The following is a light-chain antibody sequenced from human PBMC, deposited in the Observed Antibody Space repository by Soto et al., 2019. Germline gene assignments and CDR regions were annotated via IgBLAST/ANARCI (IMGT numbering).Light chain of an antibody. Sequence: EIVLTQSPGTLSFAAGERATLSFIAGQGVSSSYLAWYQQKHGQAPRILIYGASSRATGIRDRFSGSGSAIDFTLTISRLEPEDFAVYYCQQYGRTFGQGPRLEI. CDR3: QQYGRT. CDR2: GAS. J-gene: IGKJ5*01. CDR1: QGVSSSY. V-gene: IGKV3-20*01.